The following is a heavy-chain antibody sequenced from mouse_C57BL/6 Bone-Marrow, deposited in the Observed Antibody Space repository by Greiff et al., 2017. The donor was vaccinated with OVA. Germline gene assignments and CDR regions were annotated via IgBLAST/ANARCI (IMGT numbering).Heavy chain of an antibody. V-gene: IGHV3-6*01. Sequence: EVKLVESGPGLVKPSQSLSLTCSVTGYSITSGYYWNWIRQFPGNKLEWMGYISYDGSNNYNPSLKNRISITRDTSKNQFFLKLNSVTTEDTATYYCARREIYYDYDGFAYWGQGTLVTVSA. CDR3: ARREIYYDYDGFAY. CDR1: GYSITSGYY. CDR2: ISYDGSN. J-gene: IGHJ3*01. D-gene: IGHD2-4*01.